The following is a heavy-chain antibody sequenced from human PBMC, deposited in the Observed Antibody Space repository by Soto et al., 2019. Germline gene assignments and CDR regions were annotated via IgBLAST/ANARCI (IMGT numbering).Heavy chain of an antibody. D-gene: IGHD3-10*01. J-gene: IGHJ6*02. CDR3: ARVLPSTTIYGMDV. CDR1: GYTFTSYH. Sequence: GASVKVSCKASGYTFTSYHLHWVRQAPGQGLEWMGMINPGGGSTSYARKFQGRVTMTWDTSTSTVYMDVRSLRSEDTALYFCARVLPSTTIYGMDVWGQGTTVTVSS. CDR2: INPGGGST. V-gene: IGHV1-46*01.